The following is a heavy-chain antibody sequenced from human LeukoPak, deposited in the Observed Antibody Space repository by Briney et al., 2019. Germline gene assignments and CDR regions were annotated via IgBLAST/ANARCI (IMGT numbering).Heavy chain of an antibody. CDR2: INPSGGST. J-gene: IGHJ5*02. D-gene: IGHD6-13*01. Sequence: ASVKVSCKASGYTFTGYYMHWVRQAPGQGLEWMGIINPSGGSTSYAQKFQGRVTMTRDMSTSTVYMELSSLRSDDTAVYYCARSPLYSSSWYGNNWFDPWGQGTLVTVSS. CDR1: GYTFTGYY. V-gene: IGHV1-46*01. CDR3: ARSPLYSSSWYGNNWFDP.